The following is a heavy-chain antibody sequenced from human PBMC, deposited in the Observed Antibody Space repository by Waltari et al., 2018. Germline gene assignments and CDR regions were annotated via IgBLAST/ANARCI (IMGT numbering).Heavy chain of an antibody. J-gene: IGHJ4*02. Sequence: EVQLVESGGGLVQPGGSLRLSCAASGFTFSTYWMGWVRQAPGKGLEWVANIKQDGSTKYYVDSVKGRFTISRDNAKNSLYLQMNSLRAEDTAVYYCGRDRGWRQHDYWVQGTLVTVSS. CDR2: IKQDGSTK. D-gene: IGHD5-12*01. CDR1: GFTFSTYW. CDR3: GRDRGWRQHDY. V-gene: IGHV3-7*01.